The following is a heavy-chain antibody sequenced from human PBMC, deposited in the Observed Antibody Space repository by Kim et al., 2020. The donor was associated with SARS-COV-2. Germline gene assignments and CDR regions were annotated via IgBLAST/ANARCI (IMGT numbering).Heavy chain of an antibody. J-gene: IGHJ4*02. Sequence: EGSTTNYADSVKGRFTISRDNAKNTLYLQMNSLRVEDTAVYYCTRSIPDWGQGTLVTVSS. CDR3: TRSIPD. V-gene: IGHV3-74*01. CDR2: EGSTT.